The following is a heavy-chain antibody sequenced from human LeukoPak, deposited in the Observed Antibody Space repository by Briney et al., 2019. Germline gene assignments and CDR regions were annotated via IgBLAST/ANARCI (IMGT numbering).Heavy chain of an antibody. Sequence: GGSLRLSCAASGFTVSSNYMSWVRQAPGKGLEWVSVIYSGGSTYYADSVKGRFTISRDNSEKSLYLQMSSLRVEDTAVYYCAKGKINHNGAFDAWGQGTRVTVSS. J-gene: IGHJ3*01. V-gene: IGHV3-53*01. CDR2: IYSGGST. CDR3: AKGKINHNGAFDA. D-gene: IGHD2-8*01. CDR1: GFTVSSNY.